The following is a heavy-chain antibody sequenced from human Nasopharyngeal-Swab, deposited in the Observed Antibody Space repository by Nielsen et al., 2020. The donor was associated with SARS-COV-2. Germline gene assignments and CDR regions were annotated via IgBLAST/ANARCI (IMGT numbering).Heavy chain of an antibody. D-gene: IGHD3-16*01. Sequence: VRQAPGKGLEWISTISGAGDLIFYADPVWGRFTISRDNSKNTLYLQMDRLRLEHTAAYYCARDGGAAVADWYYYMDVWGEGTTVTVSS. CDR3: ARDGGAAVADWYYYMDV. CDR2: ISGAGDLI. V-gene: IGHV3-23*01. J-gene: IGHJ6*03.